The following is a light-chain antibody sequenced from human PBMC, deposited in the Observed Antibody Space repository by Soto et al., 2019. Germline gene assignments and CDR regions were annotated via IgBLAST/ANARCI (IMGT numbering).Light chain of an antibody. CDR3: QQYYSYPLIT. CDR1: QGISSY. V-gene: IGKV1-9*01. CDR2: AAS. Sequence: DIQLTQSPSFLSASLGDRVTITCRASQGISSYLAWYQQKPGKAPKLLIYAASTLQSGVPSRFSGSGSGTDFTLTISCLQSEDFATYYCQQYYSYPLITFGQGTRLEIK. J-gene: IGKJ5*01.